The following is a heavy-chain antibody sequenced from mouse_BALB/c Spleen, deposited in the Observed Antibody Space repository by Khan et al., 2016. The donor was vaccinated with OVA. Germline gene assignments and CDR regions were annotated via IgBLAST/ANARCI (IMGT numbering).Heavy chain of an antibody. J-gene: IGHJ2*01. D-gene: IGHD2-3*01. CDR2: IYPGSDNA. CDR3: ARGDGYYVYFDY. V-gene: IGHV1-81*01. CDR1: GYTFTYYV. Sequence: QVRLQQSGPELVKPGASVKMSCKASGYTFTYYVITWVKQRTGQGLEWIGEIYPGSDNAYYNERFKGTATLTADKSSNTTQMQLSSLTSEYSAVYFCARGDGYYVYFDYWGQGTTLTVSS.